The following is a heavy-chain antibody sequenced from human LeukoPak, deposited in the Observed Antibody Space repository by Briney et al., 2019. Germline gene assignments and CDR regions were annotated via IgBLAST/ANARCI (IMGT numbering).Heavy chain of an antibody. D-gene: IGHD3-3*01. V-gene: IGHV1-2*02. J-gene: IGHJ4*02. CDR2: INPNSGGT. CDR1: GYTFTDYY. Sequence: ASVKVSCKASGYTFTDYYMHWVRQAPGQGLEWMGWINPNSGGTNYAQDFQGRVTMTRDTSISTAYMELSRLRSDDTAVYHCARAYYDFWSGYNRFGYWGQGTLVTVSS. CDR3: ARAYYDFWSGYNRFGY.